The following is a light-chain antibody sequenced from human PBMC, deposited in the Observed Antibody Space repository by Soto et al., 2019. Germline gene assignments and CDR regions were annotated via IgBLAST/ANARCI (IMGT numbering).Light chain of an antibody. V-gene: IGLV2-14*01. CDR2: EVT. Sequence: QSVLTQPASVSGSPGQSITISCTGTSSDVGGYNYVSWYQQHPDKAPKLMIYEVTNRPSGVSFRFSGSKSGNTVSLTISGLQPEDEADYYCSSYTSTSTLYVFGTGTKVTVL. J-gene: IGLJ1*01. CDR1: SSDVGGYNY. CDR3: SSYTSTSTLYV.